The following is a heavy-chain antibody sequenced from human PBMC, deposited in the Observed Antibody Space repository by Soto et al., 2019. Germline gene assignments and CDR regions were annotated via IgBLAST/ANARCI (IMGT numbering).Heavy chain of an antibody. D-gene: IGHD2-21*02. J-gene: IGHJ4*02. CDR2: INHSGST. CDR3: ARGGVRGVVTRRTPLDY. CDR1: GGYISGYY. V-gene: IGHV4-34*01. Sequence: SETLSLTCTVSGGYISGYYWSCIRQPPGKGLEWIGEINHSGSTNYNPSLKSRVTISVDTSKNQFSLKLSSVTAADTAVYYCARGGVRGVVTRRTPLDYWGQGTLVTVSS.